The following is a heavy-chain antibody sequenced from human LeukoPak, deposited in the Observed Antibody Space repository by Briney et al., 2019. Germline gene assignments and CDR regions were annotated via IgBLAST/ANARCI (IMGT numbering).Heavy chain of an antibody. J-gene: IGHJ4*02. D-gene: IGHD2-15*01. V-gene: IGHV3-7*01. CDR3: ARDLRGNIVVIVAADLSLDY. Sequence: GGSLRLSCAASGFTFSSYWMSWVRQAPGKGLEWVANIKKDGREKYYVDSVKGRFTISRDNAKNSVYLQMNSLRAEDTAVYYCARDLRGNIVVIVAADLSLDYWGQGTLVTVAS. CDR2: IKKDGREK. CDR1: GFTFSSYW.